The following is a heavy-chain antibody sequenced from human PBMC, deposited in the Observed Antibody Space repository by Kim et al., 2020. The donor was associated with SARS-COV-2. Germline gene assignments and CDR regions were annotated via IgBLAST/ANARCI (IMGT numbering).Heavy chain of an antibody. J-gene: IGHJ4*02. D-gene: IGHD3-22*01. V-gene: IGHV1-18*01. CDR3: ARDLYYYDSSGQAGSDC. CDR1: GYTFTSYG. CDR2: ISTYNGNT. Sequence: ASVKVSCKASGYTFTSYGISWVRQAPGQGLEWMGWISTYNGNTNYAQKFQGRVTMTTDTSTSTVYMELRSLRSDDTAMYYCARDLYYYDSSGQAGSDCWGQGTLVTVSS.